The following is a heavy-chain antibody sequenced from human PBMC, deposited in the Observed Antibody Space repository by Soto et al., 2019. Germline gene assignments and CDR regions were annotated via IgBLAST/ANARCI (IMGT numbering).Heavy chain of an antibody. CDR1: GFTFTRYS. J-gene: IGHJ4*02. V-gene: IGHV3-21*06. D-gene: IGHD3-16*02. CDR2: ISSTTNYI. CDR3: AKEHDYVWGSYRPYYFDY. Sequence: GGSLRLSCAASGFTFTRYSMNWVRQAPGKGLEWVSSISSTTNYIYYGDSMKGRFTISRDNAKNSLYLEMNSLRAEDTAVYYCAKEHDYVWGSYRPYYFDYWGQGTLVTVSS.